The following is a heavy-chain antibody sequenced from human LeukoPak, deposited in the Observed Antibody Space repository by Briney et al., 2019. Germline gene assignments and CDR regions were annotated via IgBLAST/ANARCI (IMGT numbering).Heavy chain of an antibody. CDR3: AIAVAGTETFDY. V-gene: IGHV3-53*01. CDR2: IYSGGST. J-gene: IGHJ4*02. D-gene: IGHD6-19*01. Sequence: GGSLRLSCAASGFTVSSNYMSWVRQAPGKGLEWVSVIYSGGSTYYADSVKGRFTISRDNSKNTLYLQMNSLRAEDTAAYYCAIAVAGTETFDYWGQGTLVTVSS. CDR1: GFTVSSNY.